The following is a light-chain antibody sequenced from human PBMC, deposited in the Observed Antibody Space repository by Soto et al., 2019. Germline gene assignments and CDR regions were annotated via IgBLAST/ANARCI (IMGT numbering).Light chain of an antibody. Sequence: QSVLTQPPSVSAAPGQTVTISCSGSGSNIGSNSVSWYQHVPGTAPKLLLYYNNKRPSGIPDRFFGSKSGTSATLGITGLQTADEADYYCGTWESYLSVAVFGGGTKLTVL. CDR3: GTWESYLSVAV. CDR1: GSNIGSNS. J-gene: IGLJ2*01. V-gene: IGLV1-51*01. CDR2: YNN.